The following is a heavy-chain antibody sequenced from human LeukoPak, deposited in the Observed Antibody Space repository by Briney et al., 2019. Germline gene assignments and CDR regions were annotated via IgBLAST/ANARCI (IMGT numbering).Heavy chain of an antibody. D-gene: IGHD3-22*01. CDR3: TTDGVGRYYYDSSGSWRKDGNIDY. CDR1: EFTFSNAW. V-gene: IGHV3-15*01. Sequence: GGSLRLSCAASEFTFSNAWMSWVRQAPGKGLEWVGRIKSKTDGGTTDYAAPVKGRFTISRDDSKNTLYLQMNSLKTEDTAVYYCTTDGVGRYYYDSSGSWRKDGNIDYWGQGTLVTVSS. CDR2: IKSKTDGGTT. J-gene: IGHJ4*02.